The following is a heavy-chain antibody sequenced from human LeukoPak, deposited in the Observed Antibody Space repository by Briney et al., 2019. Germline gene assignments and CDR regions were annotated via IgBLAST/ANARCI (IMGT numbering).Heavy chain of an antibody. D-gene: IGHD3-22*01. CDR2: ISGSGDST. CDR3: ARDYYYDSSGDPFDY. Sequence: GGSLRLSCEVSGFTFSSYAMSWVRQAPGKGLEWVSGISGSGDSTCYADSVKGRFTISRDNSKNTLYLQMNSLRAEDTAVYYCARDYYYDSSGDPFDYWGQGTLVTVSS. J-gene: IGHJ4*02. V-gene: IGHV3-23*01. CDR1: GFTFSSYA.